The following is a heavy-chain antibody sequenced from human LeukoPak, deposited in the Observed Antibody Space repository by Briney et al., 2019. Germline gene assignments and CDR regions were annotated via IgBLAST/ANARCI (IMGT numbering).Heavy chain of an antibody. CDR3: ARGRGYCSGGSCYVDY. V-gene: IGHV4-30-2*01. CDR2: IYHSGST. D-gene: IGHD2-15*01. CDR1: GGSISSGGYS. Sequence: SETLSLTCAVSGGSISSGGYSWSWIRQPPGKGLEWIGYIYHSGSTHYNPSLKSRVTISVDRSKNQFSLKLSSVTAADTAVYYCARGRGYCSGGSCYVDYWGQGTLVTVSS. J-gene: IGHJ4*02.